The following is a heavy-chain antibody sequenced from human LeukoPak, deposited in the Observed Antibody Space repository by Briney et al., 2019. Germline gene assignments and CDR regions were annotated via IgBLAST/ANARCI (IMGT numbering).Heavy chain of an antibody. CDR2: IYHSGST. Sequence: SETLSLTCAVSGGSISSGGYSWSWIRQPPGKGLEWIGYIYHSGSTYYNPSLKSRVTISVDTSKNQFSLKLSSVTAADTAVYYCARMTYYYYGMDVWGQGTTVTVSS. CDR3: ARMTYYYYGMDV. CDR1: GGSISSGGYS. V-gene: IGHV4-30-2*02. J-gene: IGHJ6*02.